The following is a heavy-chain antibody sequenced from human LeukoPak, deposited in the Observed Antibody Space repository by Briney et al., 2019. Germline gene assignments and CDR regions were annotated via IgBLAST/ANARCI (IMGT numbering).Heavy chain of an antibody. D-gene: IGHD3/OR15-3a*01. CDR2: IIPIFGTA. CDR1: GGTFSSYA. Sequence: SVKVSCKASGGTFSSYAISWVRQAPGQGLEWMGGIIPIFGTANYAQKFQGRVTITADESTSTAYMELSSLRSEDTAVYYCALDYDRTALYAPRWGQGTLVTVSS. V-gene: IGHV1-69*13. CDR3: ALDYDRTALYAPR. J-gene: IGHJ4*02.